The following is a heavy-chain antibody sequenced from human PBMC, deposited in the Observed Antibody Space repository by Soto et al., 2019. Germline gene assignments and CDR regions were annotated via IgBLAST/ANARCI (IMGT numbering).Heavy chain of an antibody. V-gene: IGHV1-69*01. Sequence: QVQLVQPGAEVKKPGSSVKVSCKASGGTFSSYAISWVRQAPGQGLEWMGGIIPIFGTANYAQKFQGRVTITADESTSTAYMELSSLRAEDTAVYYCALGYYYDSSGRHDAFDIWGQGTMVTVSS. D-gene: IGHD3-22*01. CDR3: ALGYYYDSSGRHDAFDI. CDR2: IIPIFGTA. CDR1: GGTFSSYA. J-gene: IGHJ3*02.